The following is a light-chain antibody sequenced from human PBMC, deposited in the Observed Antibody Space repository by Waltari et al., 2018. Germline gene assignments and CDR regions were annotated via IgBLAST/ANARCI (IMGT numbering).Light chain of an antibody. J-gene: IGKJ1*01. Sequence: EIVLTQSPGTLSLSLGERATLSCRASQSVSRALAWYQQKPGQAPRLLIYDASTRATGIPDRFSGSGSGTDFCLTISRLEPDDFAVYYCQHYVRLPATFGQGTTVEI. V-gene: IGKV3-20*01. CDR3: QHYVRLPAT. CDR1: QSVSRA. CDR2: DAS.